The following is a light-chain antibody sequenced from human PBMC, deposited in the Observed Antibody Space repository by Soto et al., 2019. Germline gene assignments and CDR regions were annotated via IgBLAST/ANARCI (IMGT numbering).Light chain of an antibody. CDR2: WAS. J-gene: IGKJ4*01. CDR1: QSLLYSSNNKNY. Sequence: DIVMTQSPDSLAVSLGERATINCKSSQSLLYSSNNKNYLTWYQQKPGQPPKLLISWASIRESGVPDRFSGGGSGTDFTLTISSLQAEDVAVYYSQQCYGAPLTFGGGTKVEIK. V-gene: IGKV4-1*01. CDR3: QQCYGAPLT.